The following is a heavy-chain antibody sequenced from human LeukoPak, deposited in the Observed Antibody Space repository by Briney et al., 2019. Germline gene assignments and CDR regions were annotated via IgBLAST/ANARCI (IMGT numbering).Heavy chain of an antibody. V-gene: IGHV3-7*01. CDR3: ASTDYSNYFLDY. CDR2: IKQDGSEK. J-gene: IGHJ4*02. Sequence: GGSLRLSCAVSGFTFSGYWMSWVRQAPGKGLEWVANIKQDGSEKDYVDSVKGRFTISRGNAKNSLYLQMNSLRAEDTAVYYCASTDYSNYFLDYWGQGTLVTVSS. D-gene: IGHD4-11*01. CDR1: GFTFSGYW.